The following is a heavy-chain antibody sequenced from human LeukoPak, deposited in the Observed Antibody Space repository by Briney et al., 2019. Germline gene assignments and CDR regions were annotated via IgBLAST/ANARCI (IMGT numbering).Heavy chain of an antibody. Sequence: GGSLRLSCAASGFTVDTNYMSWVRQAPGKGLEWVSIIYSGGSTYYADSVKGRFTISRDNPKNMLYLQMNTLRAEDTAVYYCTRYHFDSSGYYRYDYWGQGTLVTVSS. D-gene: IGHD3-22*01. V-gene: IGHV3-53*01. CDR2: IYSGGST. J-gene: IGHJ4*02. CDR1: GFTVDTNY. CDR3: TRYHFDSSGYYRYDY.